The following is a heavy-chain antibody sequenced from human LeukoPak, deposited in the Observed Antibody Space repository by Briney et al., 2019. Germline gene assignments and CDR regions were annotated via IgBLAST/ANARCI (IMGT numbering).Heavy chain of an antibody. CDR3: ARGHTSGWSNFDC. J-gene: IGHJ4*02. Sequence: GGSLRLSCAASGFTFNTCAMTWVRQAPGKGLEWVSSISGNSAFIYYADSVRGRFTISRDDAKNSLYLQMSSLRAEDTAVYYCARGHTSGWSNFDCWGLGTLVTVPS. D-gene: IGHD6-19*01. CDR1: GFTFNTCA. V-gene: IGHV3-21*01. CDR2: ISGNSAFI.